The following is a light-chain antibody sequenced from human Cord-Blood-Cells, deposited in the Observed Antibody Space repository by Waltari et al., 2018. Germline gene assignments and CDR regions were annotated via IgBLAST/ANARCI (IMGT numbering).Light chain of an antibody. CDR3: QQYDNLPMYT. CDR2: DAS. V-gene: IGKV1-33*01. Sequence: DIQMTQSPSSLSASVGDRVTITCQASQDISNYLNWYQQKPGKAPQLLIDDASNLETGVPSSFSGSGSGTDFTFTISSLQTEDIATYYCQQYDNLPMYTFGQGTKLEIK. J-gene: IGKJ2*01. CDR1: QDISNY.